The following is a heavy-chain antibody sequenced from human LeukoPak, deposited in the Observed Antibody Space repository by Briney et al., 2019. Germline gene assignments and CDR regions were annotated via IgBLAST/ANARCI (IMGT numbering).Heavy chain of an antibody. V-gene: IGHV3-23*01. CDR3: AKDVLIAAAGVDYFDY. CDR2: ISGSGGST. D-gene: IGHD6-13*01. Sequence: GGSLRLSCAASGFTFSSYAMSWVRQAPGKGLEWVSAISGSGGSTYYADSVKGRFTISRDNSKNTLYLQMNSLRAEDTAVYYCAKDVLIAAAGVDYFDYWGQGTLVAVSS. CDR1: GFTFSSYA. J-gene: IGHJ4*02.